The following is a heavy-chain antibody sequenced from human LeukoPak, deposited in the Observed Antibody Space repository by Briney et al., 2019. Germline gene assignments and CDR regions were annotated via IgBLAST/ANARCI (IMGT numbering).Heavy chain of an antibody. CDR1: GFTFSSYA. J-gene: IGHJ4*02. V-gene: IGHV3-23*01. D-gene: IGHD6-13*01. CDR3: AKSGSLYTSSWSNY. CDR2: ISGSGGSP. Sequence: PGGSLRLSCAASGFTFSSYAMSWVRQAPGKGLEWVSAISGSGGSPYYADSVQGRFTISRDNSNNTLYLQMNSLRAEDTAVYYCAKSGSLYTSSWSNYWGQGTLVTVSS.